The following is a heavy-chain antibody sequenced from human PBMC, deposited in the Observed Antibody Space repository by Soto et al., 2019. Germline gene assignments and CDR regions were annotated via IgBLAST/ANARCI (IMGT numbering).Heavy chain of an antibody. Sequence: PGGSLRLSCAASGFTFSDYYMSWIRQAPGKGLEWVSYISSSSSYTNYADSVKGRFTISRDNAKNSLYLQMDSLRAEDTAVYYCARKYEGEWLFFDYWGQGTLVTVSS. J-gene: IGHJ4*02. CDR1: GFTFSDYY. CDR2: ISSSSSYT. CDR3: ARKYEGEWLFFDY. D-gene: IGHD3-3*01. V-gene: IGHV3-11*06.